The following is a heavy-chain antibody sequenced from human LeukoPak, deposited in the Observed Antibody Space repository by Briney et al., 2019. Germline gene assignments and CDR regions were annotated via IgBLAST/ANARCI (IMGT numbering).Heavy chain of an antibody. V-gene: IGHV4-39*01. Sequence: KTSETLSLTCTVSGGSISSSSYYWGWIRQPPGKGLEWIGSIYYSGSTYYNPSLKSRVTISVDTSKNQFSLKLSSVTAADTAVYYCAILTAIRFLEWLPHRYFDYWGQGTLVTVSS. CDR2: IYYSGST. J-gene: IGHJ4*02. CDR3: AILTAIRFLEWLPHRYFDY. D-gene: IGHD3-3*01. CDR1: GGSISSSSYY.